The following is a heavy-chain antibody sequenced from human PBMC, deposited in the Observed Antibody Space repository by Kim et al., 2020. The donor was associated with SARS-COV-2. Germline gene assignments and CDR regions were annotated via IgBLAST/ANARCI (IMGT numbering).Heavy chain of an antibody. CDR3: AQLSPTTSSSCFAY. V-gene: IGHV3-23*01. J-gene: IGHJ4*02. D-gene: IGHD2-2*01. Sequence: GGSLRLSCAASGFTFADYAMAWVRQAPGKGPEWISTLSGSGITTYYADSVKGRFTISRDNSRATLFLQMTSLRAEDTAIYYCAQLSPTTSSSCFAYWGQGTLVFVSS. CDR2: LSGSGITT. CDR1: GFTFADYA.